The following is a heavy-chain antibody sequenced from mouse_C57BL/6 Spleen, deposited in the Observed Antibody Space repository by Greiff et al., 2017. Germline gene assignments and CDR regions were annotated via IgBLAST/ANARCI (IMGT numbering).Heavy chain of an antibody. CDR1: GFTFSSYG. CDR3: ARLTGGPSYCDY. CDR2: ISSGGSYT. V-gene: IGHV5-6*01. Sequence: EVMLVESGGDLVKPGGSLKLSCAASGFTFSSYGMSWVRQTPDKRLEWVATISSGGSYTYYPDSVKGRFTISRDNAKNTLYLQMSSLKSEDTAMYYCARLTGGPSYCDYWGQGTTLTVSS. J-gene: IGHJ2*01.